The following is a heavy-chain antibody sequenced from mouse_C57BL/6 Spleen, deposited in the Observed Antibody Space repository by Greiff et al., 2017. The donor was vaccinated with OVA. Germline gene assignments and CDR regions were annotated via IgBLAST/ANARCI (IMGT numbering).Heavy chain of an antibody. CDR3: ARETTVVATDAMDY. CDR2: INPNYGTT. J-gene: IGHJ4*01. Sequence: EVQLVESGPELVKPGASVKISCKASGYSFTDYNMNWVKQSNGKSLEWIGVINPNYGTTSYNQKFKGKATLTVDQSSSTAYMQLNSLTSDDSAVYYCARETTVVATDAMDYWGQGTSVTVSS. D-gene: IGHD1-1*01. CDR1: GYSFTDYN. V-gene: IGHV1-39*01.